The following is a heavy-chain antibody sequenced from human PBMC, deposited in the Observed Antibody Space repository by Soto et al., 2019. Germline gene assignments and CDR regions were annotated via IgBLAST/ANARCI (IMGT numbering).Heavy chain of an antibody. CDR3: ARDQKLGSYYTEGYYYYGMDV. CDR2: IYSGGST. Sequence: GGSLRLSCAASGFTVSSNYMSWVRQAPGKGLEWVSVIYSGGSTYYADSVKGRFTISRDNSKNTLYLQMNSLRAEDTAVHYCARDQKLGSYYTEGYYYYGMDVWGQGTTVTVSS. CDR1: GFTVSSNY. D-gene: IGHD3-10*01. J-gene: IGHJ6*02. V-gene: IGHV3-53*01.